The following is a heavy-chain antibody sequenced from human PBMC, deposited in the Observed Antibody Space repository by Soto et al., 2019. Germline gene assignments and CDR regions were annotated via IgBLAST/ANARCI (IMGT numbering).Heavy chain of an antibody. CDR1: GYTFTSYA. V-gene: IGHV1-3*01. D-gene: IGHD3-22*01. J-gene: IGHJ4*02. CDR3: ARAAYYYESSGYYPGDY. CDR2: INAGNGNT. Sequence: GASVKVSCKASGYTFTSYAMHWVRQAPGQRLEWMGWINAGNGNTKDSQKFQGRVTFTRDTSASTVYMEVSSLRSEDTAVYYCARAAYYYESSGYYPGDYWGQGTLVTSPQ.